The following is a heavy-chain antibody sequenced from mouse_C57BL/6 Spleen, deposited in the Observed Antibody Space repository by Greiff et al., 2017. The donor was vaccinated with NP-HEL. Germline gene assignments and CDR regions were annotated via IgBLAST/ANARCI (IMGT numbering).Heavy chain of an antibody. Sequence: ESGPGLVKPSQSLSLTCSVTGYSITSGYYWNWIRQFPGNKLEWMGYISYDGSNKYNPSLKNRISITRDTSKNQFFLKLNSVTTEDTATYYCARVPYGSSPFDYWGQGTTLTVSS. CDR1: GYSITSGYY. CDR2: ISYDGSN. D-gene: IGHD1-1*01. J-gene: IGHJ2*01. CDR3: ARVPYGSSPFDY. V-gene: IGHV3-6*01.